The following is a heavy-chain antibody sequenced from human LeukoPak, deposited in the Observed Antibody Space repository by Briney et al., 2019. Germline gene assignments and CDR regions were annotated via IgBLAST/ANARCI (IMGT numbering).Heavy chain of an antibody. Sequence: TSETLSLTCTVSGGSISSYYWSWIRQPPGKGLEGIGYFYYSGSTNYNPSLKSRVTISVDTSKNQFSLKLSSVTAADTAVYYCAGYGSGSYYTGYYYYYMDVWGKGTTVTVSS. CDR2: FYYSGST. D-gene: IGHD3-10*01. J-gene: IGHJ6*03. V-gene: IGHV4-59*01. CDR3: AGYGSGSYYTGYYYYYMDV. CDR1: GGSISSYY.